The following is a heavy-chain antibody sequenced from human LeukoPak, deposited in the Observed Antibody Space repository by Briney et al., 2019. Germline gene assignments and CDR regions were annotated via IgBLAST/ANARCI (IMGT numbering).Heavy chain of an antibody. V-gene: IGHV4-39*01. Sequence: PSETLSLTTALPADSHLVWNSTQGWNRQPPGKGLEWIGSLYYSGNTYYNPSLKSRVTISVDTSKNQFSLRLSSVTAADMAVYNCAGRLQNLAERGAAVLDGADYFQQWGQGTLVTVTS. J-gene: IGHJ1*01. CDR3: AGRLQNLAERGAAVLDGADYFQQ. CDR1: ADSHLVWNST. CDR2: LYYSGNT. D-gene: IGHD1-26*01.